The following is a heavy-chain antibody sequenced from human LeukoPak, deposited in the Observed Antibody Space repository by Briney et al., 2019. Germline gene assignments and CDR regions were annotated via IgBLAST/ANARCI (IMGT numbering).Heavy chain of an antibody. V-gene: IGHV3-7*01. J-gene: IGHJ4*02. CDR2: IKQDGSEK. CDR1: GFTVSSNY. Sequence: PGGSLRLSCAASGFTVSSNYMSWVRQAPGKGLEWVANIKQDGSEKYYVDSVKGRFTISRDNAKNPLYLQMNSLRAEDTAVYYCARDEPVTMVRGVIDYWGQGTLVTVSS. CDR3: ARDEPVTMVRGVIDY. D-gene: IGHD3-10*01.